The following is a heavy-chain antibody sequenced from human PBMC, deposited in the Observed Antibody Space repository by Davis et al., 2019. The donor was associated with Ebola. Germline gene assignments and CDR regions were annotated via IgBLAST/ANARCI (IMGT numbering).Heavy chain of an antibody. CDR3: AREPTYYYGSGSYPTYYYYGMDV. Sequence: AASVKVSCKASGYTFTSYGISWVRQAPGQGLERMGWISAYNGNTNYAQKLQGRVTMTTDTSTSTAYMELRSLRSDDTAVYYCAREPTYYYGSGSYPTYYYYGMDVWGQGTTVTVSS. J-gene: IGHJ6*02. V-gene: IGHV1-18*01. CDR2: ISAYNGNT. D-gene: IGHD3-10*01. CDR1: GYTFTSYG.